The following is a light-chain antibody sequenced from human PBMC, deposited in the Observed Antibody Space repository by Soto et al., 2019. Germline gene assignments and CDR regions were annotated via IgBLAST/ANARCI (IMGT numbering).Light chain of an antibody. CDR1: SSDIGGYDF. CDR3: SSYTSSNTVVI. V-gene: IGLV2-14*03. J-gene: IGLJ2*01. CDR2: DVS. Sequence: QSALTQPASVSGSPGQSITISCTGSSSDIGGYDFVSWYQHHPGKAPKLMIHDVSSRPSGISKRFSGSKSGNTASLTISALHAEDEPDYFCSSYTSSNTVVIFGGGTKLTVL.